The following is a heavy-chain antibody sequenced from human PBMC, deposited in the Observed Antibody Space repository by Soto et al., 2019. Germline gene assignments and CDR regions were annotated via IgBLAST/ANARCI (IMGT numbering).Heavy chain of an antibody. CDR2: IYTTGSA. Sequence: SETLSLTCAVSGVSIKTYYWSWIRKPAGKGLEWIGRIYTTGSANHNPSLKSRVTMSVDTSKNQVSLKLTSVTAADAGVYYCARDDYYDSNNWFDPWGQGSLVTVSS. J-gene: IGHJ5*02. V-gene: IGHV4-4*07. D-gene: IGHD3-9*01. CDR3: ARDDYYDSNNWFDP. CDR1: GVSIKTYY.